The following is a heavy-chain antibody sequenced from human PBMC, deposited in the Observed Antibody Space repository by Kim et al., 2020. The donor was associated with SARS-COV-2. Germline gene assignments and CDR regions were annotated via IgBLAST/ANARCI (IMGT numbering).Heavy chain of an antibody. V-gene: IGHV4-4*02. CDR2: IYHEGTT. J-gene: IGHJ6*02. CDR1: GGSINNKNW. CDR3: ARTPDYYYGMDV. Sequence: SETLSLTCTVSGGSINNKNWWSWVRQPPGKGLEWIGDIYHEGTTNYNPSLKSRVTILVDKSKNQCFLKLTSVTAADTAVYYCARTPDYYYGMDVWGQGTTVTVSS.